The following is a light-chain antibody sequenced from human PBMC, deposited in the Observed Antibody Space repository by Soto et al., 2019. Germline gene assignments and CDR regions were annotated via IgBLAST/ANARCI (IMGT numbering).Light chain of an antibody. J-gene: IGKJ4*01. CDR3: QQYDNLPLA. V-gene: IGKV3-20*01. CDR1: QSVTNNY. CDR2: AAS. Sequence: EIVLTQSPGTLSLSPGERVTLSCRASQSVTNNYLAWYQQNPGQAPRLLIYAASRRAPGIPDRFSGSGSGTEFTLTISRLEPEDFAVYYCQQYDNLPLAFGGGTKVEIK.